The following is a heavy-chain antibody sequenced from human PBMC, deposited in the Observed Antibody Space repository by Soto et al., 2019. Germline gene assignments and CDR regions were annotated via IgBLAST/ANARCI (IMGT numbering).Heavy chain of an antibody. Sequence: PGEYLKLSSATSGFTFSNAWMSWVRQATGKGLEWVGRIKGEADGGTTDYAAPVKGRITISRDHSKDTLYLQMNSLKTEDTAVYYCTTGLSNGYYNFDYWGQGT. CDR1: GFTFSNAW. CDR2: IKGEADGGTT. V-gene: IGHV3-15*01. CDR3: TTGLSNGYYNFDY. D-gene: IGHD3-22*01. J-gene: IGHJ4*02.